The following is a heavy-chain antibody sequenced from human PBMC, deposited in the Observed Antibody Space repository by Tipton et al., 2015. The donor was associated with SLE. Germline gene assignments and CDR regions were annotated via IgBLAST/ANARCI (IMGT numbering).Heavy chain of an antibody. Sequence: LRLSCAVYGGSLSGYYWSWIRQSPGKGLEWIDDINHVGRTNYNPSLRSRATISIDTSKNQFSLKLTSVTTADTAVYYCVRGFDTSGTFFTFDIWGQGTMVIVSS. J-gene: IGHJ3*02. CDR1: GGSLSGYY. D-gene: IGHD1-7*01. CDR2: INHVGRT. V-gene: IGHV4-34*01. CDR3: VRGFDTSGTFFTFDI.